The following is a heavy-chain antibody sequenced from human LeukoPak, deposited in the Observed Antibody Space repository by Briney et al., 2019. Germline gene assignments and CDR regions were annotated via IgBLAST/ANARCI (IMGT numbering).Heavy chain of an antibody. Sequence: PGGSLRLSCAASGFTFSSYAMNWVRQAPGKGLEWVSSISERGGTTDYADSVKGRFTISRDNAKNSLYLQMNSLRAEDTAVYYCARESGYYLGSSAFDIWGQGTMVTVSS. CDR3: ARESGYYLGSSAFDI. CDR2: ISERGGTT. D-gene: IGHD3-22*01. V-gene: IGHV3-23*01. J-gene: IGHJ3*02. CDR1: GFTFSSYA.